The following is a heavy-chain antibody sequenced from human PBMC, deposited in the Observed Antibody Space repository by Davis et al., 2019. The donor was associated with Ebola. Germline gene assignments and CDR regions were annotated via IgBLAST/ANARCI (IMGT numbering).Heavy chain of an antibody. CDR3: ARWGLGVTPNWYFDL. D-gene: IGHD2-21*02. CDR2: INHSGST. V-gene: IGHV4-34*09. J-gene: IGHJ2*01. Sequence: MPSETLSLTCAVYGGSFSGYYWSWIRQPPGKGLEWIGEINHSGSTYYNPSLKSRVTISVDTSKNQFSLKLSSVTAADTAVYYRARWGLGVTPNWYFDLWGRGTLVSVS. CDR1: GGSFSGYY.